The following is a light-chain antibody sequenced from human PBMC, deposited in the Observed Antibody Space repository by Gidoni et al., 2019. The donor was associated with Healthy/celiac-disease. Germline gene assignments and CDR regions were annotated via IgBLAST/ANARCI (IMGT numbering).Light chain of an antibody. Sequence: EIVLTQSPATLSLTPGERATLACRASQSVSSYLAWYQQKPGQAPRLLIYDASNRATGIPARFSGSGSGTDFTLTISSLEPEDFAVYYCQQRSNCPFGQXTRLEIK. CDR3: QQRSNCP. CDR1: QSVSSY. J-gene: IGKJ5*01. CDR2: DAS. V-gene: IGKV3-11*01.